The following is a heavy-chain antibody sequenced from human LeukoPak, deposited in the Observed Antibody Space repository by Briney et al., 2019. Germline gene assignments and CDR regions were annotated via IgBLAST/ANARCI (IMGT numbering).Heavy chain of an antibody. CDR2: IYYSGST. CDR1: GGSISSSSYY. V-gene: IGHV4-39*01. Sequence: PSETLSLTCTVSGGSISSSSYYWGWIRQPPGKGLEWIGSIYYSGSTYYNPSLKSRVTISVDTSKNHFSLKLSSVTAADTAVYYCARHVGYYDFWSGYSAYFDYWGQGTLVTVSS. J-gene: IGHJ4*02. CDR3: ARHVGYYDFWSGYSAYFDY. D-gene: IGHD3-3*01.